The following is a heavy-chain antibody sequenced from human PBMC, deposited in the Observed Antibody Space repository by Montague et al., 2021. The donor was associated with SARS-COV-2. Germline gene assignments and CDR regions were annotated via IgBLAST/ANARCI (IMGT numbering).Heavy chain of an antibody. D-gene: IGHD2-2*01. Sequence: TLSLTCTVSGGSISSGGYYWSWIRQHPGEGLEWIGYIYYSGSTYYNPSLKSRVTISVDTSKNQFSLKLSSVTAADTAVYYCARVRVVVPAATNWFDPWGQGTLVTVSS. J-gene: IGHJ5*02. V-gene: IGHV4-31*03. CDR1: GGSISSGGYY. CDR2: IYYSGST. CDR3: ARVRVVVPAATNWFDP.